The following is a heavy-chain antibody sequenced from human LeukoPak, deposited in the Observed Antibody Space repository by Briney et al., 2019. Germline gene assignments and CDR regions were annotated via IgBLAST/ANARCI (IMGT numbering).Heavy chain of an antibody. Sequence: GGSLRLSCAASGFTVSSNYMSWVRQAPGKGLEGVSVIYSGGSTYYADSVKGRFTISRDNSKNTLYLQMNSLRAEDTAVYYCARTSGYSSSWYGGPFDYWGQGTLVTVSS. V-gene: IGHV3-66*01. D-gene: IGHD6-13*01. J-gene: IGHJ4*02. CDR3: ARTSGYSSSWYGGPFDY. CDR1: GFTVSSNY. CDR2: IYSGGST.